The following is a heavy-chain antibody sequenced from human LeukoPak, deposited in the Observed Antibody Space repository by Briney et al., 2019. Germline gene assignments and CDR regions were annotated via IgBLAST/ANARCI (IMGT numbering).Heavy chain of an antibody. CDR2: IYSGGST. CDR3: ARDGSGGSYFAVDAFDI. D-gene: IGHD1-26*01. Sequence: GGSLRLSCAASGFTVSSNYMSWVRQAPGKGLEWVSVIYSGGSTYYADSVKGRFTISRDNSKNTLYLQMNSLRAEDTAVYYCARDGSGGSYFAVDAFDIWGQGTMVTVPS. V-gene: IGHV3-53*01. CDR1: GFTVSSNY. J-gene: IGHJ3*02.